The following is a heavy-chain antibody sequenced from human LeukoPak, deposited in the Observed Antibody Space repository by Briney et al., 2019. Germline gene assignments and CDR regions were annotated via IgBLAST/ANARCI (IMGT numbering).Heavy chain of an antibody. Sequence: GGSLRLSCAASGFTFSSYGMHWVRQGPGKGLEWVAVISYDGSNKHYADSVNGRFTISRDNSKNTLYLQMNSLRVEDSAVYYCAREYSGIWGQGTLVTVSS. V-gene: IGHV3-30*03. CDR2: ISYDGSNK. CDR3: AREYSGI. J-gene: IGHJ4*02. D-gene: IGHD5-12*01. CDR1: GFTFSSYG.